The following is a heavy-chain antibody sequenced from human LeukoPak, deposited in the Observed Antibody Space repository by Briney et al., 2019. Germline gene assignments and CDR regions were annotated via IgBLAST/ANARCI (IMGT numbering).Heavy chain of an antibody. CDR1: GGSISSSNW. D-gene: IGHD3-10*01. CDR3: ARGRSSMVRGYYYYYMDV. J-gene: IGHJ6*03. Sequence: SETLSLTCVVSGGSISSSNWWSWVRQPPGKGLEWIGEIYHSGSTNYNPSLKSRITISVDTSKNQFSLKLSSVTAADTAVYYCARGRSSMVRGYYYYYMDVWGKGTTVTISS. CDR2: IYHSGST. V-gene: IGHV4-4*02.